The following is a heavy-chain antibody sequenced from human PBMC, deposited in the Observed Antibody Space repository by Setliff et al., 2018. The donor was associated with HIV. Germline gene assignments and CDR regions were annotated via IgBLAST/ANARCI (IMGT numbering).Heavy chain of an antibody. Sequence: SETLSLTCTVSGDSITGRWLSWIRQPPGKGLEWTGNIYHNGFANYNPSLKSRLTISVDTSKNQVSLTLSSVTPADMAVYYCARHICGTTACYAVDVWGPGTMVTVSS. CDR1: GDSITGRW. V-gene: IGHV4-59*11. J-gene: IGHJ3*01. D-gene: IGHD2-2*01. CDR3: ARHICGTTACYAVDV. CDR2: IYHNGFA.